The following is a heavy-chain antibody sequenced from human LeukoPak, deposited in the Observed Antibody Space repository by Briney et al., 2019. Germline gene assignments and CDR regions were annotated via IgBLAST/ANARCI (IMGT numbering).Heavy chain of an antibody. CDR3: AMIPNVLLWFGESHNRNFDY. Sequence: GGSLRLSCAASGFTFSSYGMHWVRQAPGKGLEWVAFIRYDGSNKYYADSVKGRFTISRDNSKNTLYLQMNSLRAEDTAVYYCAMIPNVLLWFGESHNRNFDYWGQGTLVTVSS. CDR2: IRYDGSNK. J-gene: IGHJ4*02. CDR1: GFTFSSYG. D-gene: IGHD3-10*01. V-gene: IGHV3-30*02.